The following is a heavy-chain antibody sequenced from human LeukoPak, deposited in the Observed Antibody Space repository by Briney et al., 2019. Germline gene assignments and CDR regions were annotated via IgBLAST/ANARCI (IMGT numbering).Heavy chain of an antibody. J-gene: IGHJ3*02. CDR1: GGSFSGYY. CDR2: INHSGST. D-gene: IGHD3-9*01. CDR3: ARGRHWLFFSYSSYALDI. Sequence: SETLSLTCAVYGGSFSGYYWSWIRQPPGKGLEWIGEINHSGSTNYNPSLKSRVTISVDTSKNQFSLKLSSVTAADTAVYYCARGRHWLFFSYSSYALDIWGQGTMVTVSS. V-gene: IGHV4-34*01.